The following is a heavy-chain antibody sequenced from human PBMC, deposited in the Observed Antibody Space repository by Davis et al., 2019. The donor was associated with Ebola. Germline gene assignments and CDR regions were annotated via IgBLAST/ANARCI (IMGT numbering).Heavy chain of an antibody. CDR1: GFTFSRNA. Sequence: GGSLRLSCVASGFTFSRNAMNWVRQAPGKGLEWVSGISGSGGNTYYADSLKGRFTISRDNSKNTLYGQMNSLRADDTALYYCAKGSRSDGSCYSGSDYWGQGTLVTVSS. CDR3: AKGSRSDGSCYSGSDY. V-gene: IGHV3-23*01. CDR2: ISGSGGNT. J-gene: IGHJ4*02. D-gene: IGHD2-15*01.